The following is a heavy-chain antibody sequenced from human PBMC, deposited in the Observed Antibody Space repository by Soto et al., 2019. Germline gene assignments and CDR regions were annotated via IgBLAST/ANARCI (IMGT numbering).Heavy chain of an antibody. D-gene: IGHD6-19*01. V-gene: IGHV5-51*01. CDR1: GYIFTNYW. Sequence: PGESLKISCKVSGYIFTNYWINWVRQMPGKGLEWMGIIYPGDSDTRYNPSFQGQITISADKSINTAYLQWSSLKASDSAVHYCARRGDSSSFIDSWGQGTLVTVSS. CDR2: IYPGDSDT. J-gene: IGHJ4*02. CDR3: ARRGDSSSFIDS.